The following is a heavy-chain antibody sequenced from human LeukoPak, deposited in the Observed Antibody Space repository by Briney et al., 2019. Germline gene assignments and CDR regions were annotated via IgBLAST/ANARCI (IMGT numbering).Heavy chain of an antibody. Sequence: PSETLSLTCAVYGGSFSGYYWSWIHQPPGKGLEWIGEINHSGSTNYNPSLKSRVTISVDTSKNQFSLKLSSVTAADTAVYYCTREIGGTTVHYWGHGMLVTVSS. D-gene: IGHD1-7*01. J-gene: IGHJ4*01. V-gene: IGHV4-34*01. CDR3: TREIGGTTVHY. CDR1: GGSFSGYY. CDR2: INHSGST.